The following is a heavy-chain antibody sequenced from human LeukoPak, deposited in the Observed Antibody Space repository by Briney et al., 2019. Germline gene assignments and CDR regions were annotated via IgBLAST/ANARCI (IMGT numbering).Heavy chain of an antibody. Sequence: QTGGSLRLSCAASGFPLSGYTMTWVRKAPGKGLEWVSSISGSPSRPYYADSVKGRFTISRDNAKNSLYLQMNSLRAEDTAVYYCARGRGYCSTTSCYTDYWGQGTLVTVSS. V-gene: IGHV3-48*01. D-gene: IGHD2-2*02. J-gene: IGHJ4*02. CDR2: ISGSPSRP. CDR1: GFPLSGYT. CDR3: ARGRGYCSTTSCYTDY.